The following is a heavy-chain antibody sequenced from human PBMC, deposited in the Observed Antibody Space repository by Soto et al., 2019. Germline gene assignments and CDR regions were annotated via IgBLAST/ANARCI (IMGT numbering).Heavy chain of an antibody. CDR2: LSYHGNDK. CDR1: GFTFSDYA. CDR3: AGGGNSLVVFDY. Sequence: QVQLVESGGGVVQPGRSLRLSCAASGFTFSDYAMHWVRQAPGRVLEWVAALSYHGNDKYYADSVRGRFTISRDNSKNTLYLQMNGLRAEDTAVYSCAGGGNSLVVFDYWGQGTLVTVSS. D-gene: IGHD3-16*01. J-gene: IGHJ4*02. V-gene: IGHV3-30-3*01.